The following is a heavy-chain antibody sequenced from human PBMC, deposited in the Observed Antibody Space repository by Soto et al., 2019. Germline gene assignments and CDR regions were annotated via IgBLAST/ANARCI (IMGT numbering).Heavy chain of an antibody. D-gene: IGHD3-3*01. CDR1: GGSISSYY. CDR2: IYYSGST. V-gene: IGHV4-59*01. Sequence: SETLSLTCTVSGGSISSYYWSWIRQPPGKGLEWIGYIYYSGSTNYNPSLKSRVTISVDTSKNQFSLKLSSVTAADTAVYYCARVAGIYYDFWSGYYSSAPYYFDYWGQGTLVTVSS. J-gene: IGHJ4*02. CDR3: ARVAGIYYDFWSGYYSSAPYYFDY.